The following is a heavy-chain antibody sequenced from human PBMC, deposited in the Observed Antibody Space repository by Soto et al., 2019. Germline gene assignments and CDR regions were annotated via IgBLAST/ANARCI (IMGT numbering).Heavy chain of an antibody. V-gene: IGHV1-18*01. CDR1: GYTFTSYG. CDR3: ARDAAVADTSTPHYYYGGAEVNPGMDV. D-gene: IGHD6-19*01. CDR2: ISAYNGNT. J-gene: IGHJ6*02. Sequence: ASVKVSCKASGYTFTSYGISWVRQAPGQGLEWMGWISAYNGNTNYAQKLQGRVTMTTDTSTSTAYMELRSLRSDDTAVYYCARDAAVADTSTPHYYYGGAEVNPGMDVWGQGTTVTVSS.